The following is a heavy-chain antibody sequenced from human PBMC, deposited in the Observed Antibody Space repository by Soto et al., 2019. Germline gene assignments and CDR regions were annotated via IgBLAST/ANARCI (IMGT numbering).Heavy chain of an antibody. J-gene: IGHJ3*02. CDR1: GGSISSGGYY. V-gene: IGHV4-31*03. D-gene: IGHD3-22*01. CDR3: ARDILSLYYYDSSNDFDI. CDR2: IYYSGST. Sequence: SETLSLTCTVSGGSISSGGYYWSWIRQHPGKGLEWIGYIYYSGSTYYNPSLKSRVTISVDTSKNQFSLKLSSVTAADTAVYYCARDILSLYYYDSSNDFDIWGQGTMVTVSS.